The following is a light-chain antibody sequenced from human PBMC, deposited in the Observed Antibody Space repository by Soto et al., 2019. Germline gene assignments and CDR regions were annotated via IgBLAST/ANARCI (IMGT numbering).Light chain of an antibody. CDR3: QQTYSTPLT. CDR2: ARS. V-gene: IGKV1-39*01. J-gene: IGKJ4*01. CDR1: QRPDNY. Sequence: DIQMTQSPSSLSASVGDSVTVTCRASQRPDNYLNWYQQKAGEAPKLLIYARSTLQSGVPSRFSGGGSGTEFTLTITNLQPEDFATYYCQQTYSTPLTFGGGTKVDIK.